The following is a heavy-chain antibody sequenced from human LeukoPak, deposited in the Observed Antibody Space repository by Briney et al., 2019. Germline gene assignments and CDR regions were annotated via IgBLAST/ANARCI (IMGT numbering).Heavy chain of an antibody. CDR3: ARERTMVGGADI. CDR2: MYNSGST. D-gene: IGHD2-21*01. Sequence: SETLSLTCTVSGGSVSSYYWSWIRQPAGKGLEWIGRMYNSGSTNYNPSLKSRVTISVDTSNNQFSLRLSSVTAADTAVYYCARERTMVGGADIWGQGTKVTVSS. CDR1: GGSVSSYY. J-gene: IGHJ3*02. V-gene: IGHV4-4*07.